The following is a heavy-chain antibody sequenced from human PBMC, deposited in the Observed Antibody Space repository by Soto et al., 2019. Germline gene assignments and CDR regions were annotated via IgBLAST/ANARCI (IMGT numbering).Heavy chain of an antibody. J-gene: IGHJ4*02. CDR1: GFTVSSNY. CDR2: IYSGGST. V-gene: IGHV3-53*01. CDR3: GRDGDTSPFDY. Sequence: GGSLRLSCAASGFTVSSNYMSWVRQAPGKGLQWGSVIYSGGSTDYADSEKGRFTISRDNSKNTRYLQMNSPKAEDTAGHDCGRDGDTSPFDYWGQGTLVTVSS. D-gene: IGHD3-9*01.